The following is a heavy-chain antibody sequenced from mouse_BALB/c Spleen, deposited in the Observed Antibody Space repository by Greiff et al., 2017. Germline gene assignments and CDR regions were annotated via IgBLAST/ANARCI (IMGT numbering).Heavy chain of an antibody. D-gene: IGHD1-1*01. J-gene: IGHJ4*01. CDR3: ARSGGSRSYAMDY. CDR2: ISSGSSTI. CDR1: GFTFSSFG. Sequence: EVILVESGGGLVQPGGSRKLSCAASGFTFSSFGMHWVRQAPEKGLEWVAYISSGSSTIYYADTVKGRFTISRDNPKNTLFLQMTSLRSEDTAMYYCARSGGSRSYAMDYWGQGTSVTVSS. V-gene: IGHV5-17*02.